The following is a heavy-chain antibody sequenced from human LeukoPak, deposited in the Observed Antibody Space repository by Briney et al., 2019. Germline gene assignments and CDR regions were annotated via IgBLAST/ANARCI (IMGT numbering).Heavy chain of an antibody. V-gene: IGHV3-23*01. Sequence: GGSPRLSCAASGFPFSSYAMSWVRQAPGKGLEWVSVISDSGGRTYSAASVKGRFTISRDNSKDTLYLQMNSLRAEDTAVYYCARTYCIGSSCPGVFEYWGQGTLVTVSS. CDR3: ARTYCIGSSCPGVFEY. CDR1: GFPFSSYA. J-gene: IGHJ4*02. CDR2: ISDSGGRT. D-gene: IGHD2-15*01.